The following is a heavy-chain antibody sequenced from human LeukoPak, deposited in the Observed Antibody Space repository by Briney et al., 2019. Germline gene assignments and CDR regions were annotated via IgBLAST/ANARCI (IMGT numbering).Heavy chain of an antibody. CDR2: ISWDGGST. CDR3: AKDSATAYYYMDV. V-gene: IGHV3-43*01. Sequence: GGSLRLSCAASGFTFDDYTMYWVRQAPGKGLEWVSLISWDGGSTYYADSVKGRFTISRDNSKNSLYLQMNSLRTEDTALYYCAKDSATAYYYMDVWGKGTTVTVSS. CDR1: GFTFDDYT. D-gene: IGHD5-12*01. J-gene: IGHJ6*03.